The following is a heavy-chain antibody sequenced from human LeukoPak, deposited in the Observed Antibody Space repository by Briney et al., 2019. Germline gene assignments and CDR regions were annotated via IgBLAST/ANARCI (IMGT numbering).Heavy chain of an antibody. D-gene: IGHD5-12*01. Sequence: PSETLSLTWAVYGGSFSGYYWSWIRQPPGKGLEWIGEINHSGSTNYNPSLKSRVTISVDTSKNQFSLKLSSVTAADTAVYYCARGLRTRSGYGLDPWGQGTLVTVSS. J-gene: IGHJ4*02. V-gene: IGHV4-34*01. CDR3: ARGLRTRSGYGLDP. CDR1: GGSFSGYY. CDR2: INHSGST.